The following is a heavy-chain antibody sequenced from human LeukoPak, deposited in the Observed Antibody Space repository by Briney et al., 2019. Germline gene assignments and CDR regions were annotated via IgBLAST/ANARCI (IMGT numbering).Heavy chain of an antibody. J-gene: IGHJ4*02. CDR3: ASYYESSGFHRNFDY. D-gene: IGHD3-22*01. Sequence: PGGSLRLSCAASGFIFSSYEMNWVRQAPGKGLEWVSYISSSGSTIYYADSVKGRFTISRDNAQNSLYLQMNSLRAEDTAVYYCASYYESSGFHRNFDYWGQGTLVTVSS. CDR1: GFIFSSYE. CDR2: ISSSGSTI. V-gene: IGHV3-48*03.